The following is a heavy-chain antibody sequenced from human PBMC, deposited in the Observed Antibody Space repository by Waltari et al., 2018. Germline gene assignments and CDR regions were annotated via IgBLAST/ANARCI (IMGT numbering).Heavy chain of an antibody. Sequence: LQLQESGSGLVKPSQTLSLTCAVSGGAISSGGYYWSWIRQPPGKGLEWIGYIHHSGSTYYNPSFKSRVTIALDRSKNQFSLKLSPVTAADTAVYYCARWIYYGSGSYRLYFDYWGHGTLFTVSS. CDR2: IHHSGST. V-gene: IGHV4-30-2*01. J-gene: IGHJ4*01. CDR1: GGAISSGGYY. CDR3: ARWIYYGSGSYRLYFDY. D-gene: IGHD3-10*01.